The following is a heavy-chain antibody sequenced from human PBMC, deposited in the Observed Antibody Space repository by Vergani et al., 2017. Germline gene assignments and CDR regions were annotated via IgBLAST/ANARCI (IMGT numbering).Heavy chain of an antibody. CDR1: GFTFSTYA. J-gene: IGHJ5*02. CDR2: IGVSGGTT. V-gene: IGHV3-23*01. D-gene: IGHD1-14*01. CDR3: ARGGGYNRPNWFDP. Sequence: EVQLLESGGGLVQPGGSLRLSCAASGFTFSTYAMSWVRQGPGKGLEWVSAIGVSGGTTYYADSVRGRFTISRDNSKNTLYLQMISLRAEDTAVYYCARGGGYNRPNWFDPWGQGTLVTVSS.